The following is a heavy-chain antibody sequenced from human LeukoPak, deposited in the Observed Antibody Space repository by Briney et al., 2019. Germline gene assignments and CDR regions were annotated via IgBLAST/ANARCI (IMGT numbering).Heavy chain of an antibody. J-gene: IGHJ3*02. CDR1: GFTFSSYS. CDR2: ISSSSSYI. CDR3: ARDGLWPRPSAFDI. Sequence: PGGSLRLSWAASGFTFSSYSMNWVRQAPGKGLEWVSSISSSSSYIYYADSVKGRFTISRDNAKNSLYLQMNSLRAEDTAVYYCARDGLWPRPSAFDIWGQGTMVTVSS. V-gene: IGHV3-21*01. D-gene: IGHD2-21*01.